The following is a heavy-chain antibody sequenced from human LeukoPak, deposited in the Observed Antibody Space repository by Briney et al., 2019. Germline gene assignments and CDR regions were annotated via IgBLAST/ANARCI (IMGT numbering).Heavy chain of an antibody. J-gene: IGHJ4*02. CDR1: GGSISNYY. D-gene: IGHD4-11*01. CDR2: IYYSGST. V-gene: IGHV4-59*01. CDR3: ARLGTASMTTVDY. Sequence: SETLSLTCTVSGGSISNYYWSWIRQPPGKGLEWIGYIYYSGSTNYNPSLKSRVTISVDTSKNQFSLKLSSVTAADTAVYYCARLGTASMTTVDYWGQGTLVTVSS.